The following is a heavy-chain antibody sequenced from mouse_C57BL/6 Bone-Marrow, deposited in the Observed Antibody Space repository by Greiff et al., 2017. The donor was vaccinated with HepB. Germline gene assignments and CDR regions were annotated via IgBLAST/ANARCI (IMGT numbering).Heavy chain of an antibody. Sequence: VQLQQSGAELVRPGASVKLSCTASGFNIKDDYMHWVKQRPEQGLEWIGWIDPENGDTEYASKFQGKATITADTSSNTAYLQLSSLTSEDTAVYYCTTPPYYYGSIFAYWGQGTLVTVSA. CDR3: TTPPYYYGSIFAY. J-gene: IGHJ3*01. CDR2: IDPENGDT. D-gene: IGHD1-1*01. CDR1: GFNIKDDY. V-gene: IGHV14-4*01.